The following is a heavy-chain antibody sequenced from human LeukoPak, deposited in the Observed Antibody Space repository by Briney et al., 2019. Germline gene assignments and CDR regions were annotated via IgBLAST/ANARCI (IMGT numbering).Heavy chain of an antibody. D-gene: IGHD3-22*01. CDR1: GYSISSGYY. Sequence: SETLSLTCTVSGYSISSGYYWDWIRQSPGKGLEWIGNIYYGETTSYNPSFKSRVTISVDSSKNQFSLKLSSVTAADTAVYYCARQGDYYDSSGYLWGQGTLVTVSS. CDR3: ARQGDYYDSSGYL. J-gene: IGHJ5*02. CDR2: IYYGETT. V-gene: IGHV4-38-2*02.